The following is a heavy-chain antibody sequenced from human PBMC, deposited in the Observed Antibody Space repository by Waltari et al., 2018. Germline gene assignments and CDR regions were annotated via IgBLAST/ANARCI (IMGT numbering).Heavy chain of an antibody. CDR2: TYYRSKWYN. CDR3: ARDPFYSDFWSGYLPGPGSLAFDI. V-gene: IGHV6-1*01. CDR1: SSNSAA. D-gene: IGHD3-3*01. Sequence: SSNSAAWNWIRQSPSRGLEWLGRTYYRSKWYNDYAVSVKSRITINPDTSKNQFSLQLNSVTPEDTAVYYCARDPFYSDFWSGYLPGPGSLAFDIWGQGTMVTVSS. J-gene: IGHJ3*02.